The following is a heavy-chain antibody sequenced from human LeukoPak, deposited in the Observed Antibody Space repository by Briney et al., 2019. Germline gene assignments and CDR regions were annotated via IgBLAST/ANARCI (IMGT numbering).Heavy chain of an antibody. J-gene: IGHJ4*02. V-gene: IGHV1-8*02. D-gene: IGHD2-15*01. CDR3: ARAGGYCGRISCPYYFDY. CDR1: GYTFTIYG. Sequence: ASVKVSCKASGYTFTIYGISWVRQAPGQGLEWMGWMNPNSDNTGYAQKFQGRVTMTRNTSISTAYMELSSLRYEDTAVYYCARAGGYCGRISCPYYFDYWGQGSLVAVSS. CDR2: MNPNSDNT.